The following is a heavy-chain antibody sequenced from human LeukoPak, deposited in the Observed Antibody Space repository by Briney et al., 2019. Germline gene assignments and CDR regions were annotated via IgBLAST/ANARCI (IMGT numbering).Heavy chain of an antibody. D-gene: IGHD5-18*01. V-gene: IGHV3-66*01. CDR2: IYSGGST. CDR1: GFTVSSNY. CDR3: AREYSLGYYFDY. J-gene: IGHJ4*02. Sequence: GGSLRLSCAASGFTVSSNYMSWVRQAPGKGLGWVSVIYSGGSTYYADSVKGRFTISRDNSKNTLYLQMNSLRAEDTAVYYCAREYSLGYYFDYWGQGTLVTVSS.